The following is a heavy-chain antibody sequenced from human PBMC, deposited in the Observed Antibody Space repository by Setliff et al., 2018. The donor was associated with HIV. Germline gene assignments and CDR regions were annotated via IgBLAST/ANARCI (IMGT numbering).Heavy chain of an antibody. D-gene: IGHD3-9*01. V-gene: IGHV4-39*01. CDR3: ARLRYYDILTGYAFDY. CDR2: INHSGST. J-gene: IGHJ4*02. CDR1: GGSISSSSYY. Sequence: PSETLSLTCTVSGGSISSSSYYWGWIRQSPEKGLEWIGEINHSGSTNYNPSLKSRVTMSVDTSKNQFSLKLSSVTAADTAVYYCARLRYYDILTGYAFDYWGQGTLVTVSS.